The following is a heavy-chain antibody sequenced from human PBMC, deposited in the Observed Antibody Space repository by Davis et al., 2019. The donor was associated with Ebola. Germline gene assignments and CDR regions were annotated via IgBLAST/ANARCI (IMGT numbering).Heavy chain of an antibody. J-gene: IGHJ6*02. V-gene: IGHV4-34*01. CDR3: ARVDIVVHYYGMDV. D-gene: IGHD2-15*01. CDR2: INHSGST. CDR1: GGSFSGYY. Sequence: GSLRLSCAVYGGSFSGYYWSWIRQPPGKGLEWIGEINHSGSTNYNPSLKSRVTISVDTSKNQFSLKLSSVTAADTAVYYCARVDIVVHYYGMDVWGQGTTVTVSS.